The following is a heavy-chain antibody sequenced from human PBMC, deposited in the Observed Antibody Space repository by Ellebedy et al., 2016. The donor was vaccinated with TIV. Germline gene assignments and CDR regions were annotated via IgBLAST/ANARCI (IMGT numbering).Heavy chain of an antibody. CDR3: ARGAQWLDVRYYYYMDV. Sequence: ASVKVSCKASGYTFTSYGISWVRQAPGQGLEWMGWISACNGNTNYAQKLQGRVTMTTDTSTSTAYMELSSLRSEDTAVYYCARGAQWLDVRYYYYMDVWGKGTTVTVSS. CDR1: GYTFTSYG. J-gene: IGHJ6*03. V-gene: IGHV1-18*04. CDR2: ISACNGNT. D-gene: IGHD6-19*01.